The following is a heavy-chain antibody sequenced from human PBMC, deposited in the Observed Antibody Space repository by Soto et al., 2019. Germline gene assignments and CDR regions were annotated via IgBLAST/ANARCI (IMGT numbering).Heavy chain of an antibody. V-gene: IGHV4-4*07. D-gene: IGHD3-3*01. Sequence: SETLSLTCIFSCGSIISYYWSWIRQPAGKGLEWIGRMYTSGSTNYNPSLKSRVTMSVDTSKNQFSLKLSSVTAADTAVYYCARGTSARGYYGYWGQGTLVTVSS. CDR3: ARGTSARGYYGY. J-gene: IGHJ4*02. CDR1: CGSIISYY. CDR2: MYTSGST.